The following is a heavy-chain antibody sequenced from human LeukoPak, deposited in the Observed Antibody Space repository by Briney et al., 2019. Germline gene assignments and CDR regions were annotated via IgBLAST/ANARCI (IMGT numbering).Heavy chain of an antibody. Sequence: SVKVSCKASGGTFSSYAISWVRQAPGQGLDWMGGVIPIFCTANYAQKFQGRVTITGDESTSTAYMEMSRLSSEDTAVYYCASSRPDIAVVPAAIGDAFDIWGQGTMVTVSS. CDR1: GGTFSSYA. CDR2: VIPIFCTA. CDR3: ASSRPDIAVVPAAIGDAFDI. J-gene: IGHJ3*02. V-gene: IGHV1-69*13. D-gene: IGHD2-2*02.